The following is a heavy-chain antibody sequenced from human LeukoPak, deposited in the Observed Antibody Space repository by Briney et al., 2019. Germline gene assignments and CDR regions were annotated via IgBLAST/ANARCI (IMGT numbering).Heavy chain of an antibody. D-gene: IGHD3-10*01. CDR2: INHSGST. J-gene: IGHJ4*02. CDR1: GGSFSGYY. Sequence: SETLSLTCAVYGGSFSGYYWSWIRQPPGKGLEWIGEINHSGSTNYNPSLKSRVTISVDTSKNQFSLKLSSVTAADTAVYYCARRLKGSRITMVRGVIPPRGDYFDYWGQGTLVTVSS. CDR3: ARRLKGSRITMVRGVIPPRGDYFDY. V-gene: IGHV4-34*01.